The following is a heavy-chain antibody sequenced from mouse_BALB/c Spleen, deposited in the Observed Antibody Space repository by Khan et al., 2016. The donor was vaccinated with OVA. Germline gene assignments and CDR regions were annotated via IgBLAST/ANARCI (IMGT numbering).Heavy chain of an antibody. J-gene: IGHJ2*01. V-gene: IGHV3-2*02. CDR3: ASGRLFLRYPDYFDY. CDR1: GYTITSYYA. CDR2: IGYSGSS. Sequence: EVQLQESGPGLLKPSQSLSLTCTVTGYTITSYYAWYWIQPLPGNQQECTAYIGYSGSSTYNPSLRSRISITRDTSKNQFFLQLNSVTTEVAATYYCASGRLFLRYPDYFDYWGQGTTLTVSS. D-gene: IGHD1-1*01.